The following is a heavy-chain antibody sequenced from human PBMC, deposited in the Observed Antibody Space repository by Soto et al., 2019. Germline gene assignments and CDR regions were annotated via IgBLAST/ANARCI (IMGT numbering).Heavy chain of an antibody. CDR1: GGSVSSGSYY. CDR2: IYYSGST. J-gene: IGHJ4*02. CDR3: ARQAYDFWSGYYGPFDY. Sequence: SETLSLTCTVSGGSVSSGSYYWCWIRQPPGKGLEWIGYIYYSGSTNYNPSLKSRVTISVDTSKNQFSLKLSSVTAADTAVYYCARQAYDFWSGYYGPFDYWGQGTLVTVS. D-gene: IGHD3-3*01. V-gene: IGHV4-61*01.